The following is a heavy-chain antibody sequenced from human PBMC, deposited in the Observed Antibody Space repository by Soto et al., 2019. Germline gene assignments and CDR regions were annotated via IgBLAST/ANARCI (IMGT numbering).Heavy chain of an antibody. J-gene: IGHJ6*03. CDR1: GGSFSGYY. D-gene: IGHD6-6*01. V-gene: IGHV4-34*01. CDR2: INHTGST. Sequence: SETLSLTCAVYGGSFSGYYWSWIRQSPGKGLEWIGEINHTGSTNYNPSLKSRATISVDTSKNQFSLKLNSVTAADTAVYYCATQAPYSSSPYYYYYMDVSGKGTTVTVSS. CDR3: ATQAPYSSSPYYYYYMDV.